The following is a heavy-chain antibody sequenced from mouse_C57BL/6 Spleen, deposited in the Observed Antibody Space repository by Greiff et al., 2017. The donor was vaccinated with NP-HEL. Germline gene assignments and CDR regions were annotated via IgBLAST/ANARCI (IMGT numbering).Heavy chain of an antibody. CDR2: ILPGSGST. D-gene: IGHD1-1*01. CDR3: ARSAPTVVATKGAMDY. V-gene: IGHV1-9*01. CDR1: GYTFTGYW. J-gene: IGHJ4*01. Sequence: VQLQQSGAELMKPGASVKLSCKATGYTFTGYWIEWVKQRPGHGLEWIGEILPGSGSTNYNEKFKGKATFTADTSSNTAYMQLSSLTTEDSAIYYCARSAPTVVATKGAMDYWGQGTSVTVSS.